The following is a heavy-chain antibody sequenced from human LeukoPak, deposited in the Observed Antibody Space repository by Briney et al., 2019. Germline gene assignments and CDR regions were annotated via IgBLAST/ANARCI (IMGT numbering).Heavy chain of an antibody. D-gene: IGHD6-13*01. CDR3: ARSSLAAAGTFDY. J-gene: IGHJ4*02. CDR2: INHSGST. Sequence: SETLSLTCTVSGYSISSGYYWGWIRQPPGKGLEWIGEINHSGSTNYNPSLKSRVTISVDTSKNQFSLKLSSVTAADTAVYYCARSSLAAAGTFDYWGQGTLVTVSS. V-gene: IGHV4-38-2*02. CDR1: GYSISSGYY.